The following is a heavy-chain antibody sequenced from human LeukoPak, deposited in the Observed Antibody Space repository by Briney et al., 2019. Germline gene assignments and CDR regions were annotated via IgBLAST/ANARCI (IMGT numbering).Heavy chain of an antibody. D-gene: IGHD6-13*01. J-gene: IGHJ5*02. V-gene: IGHV3-74*01. CDR3: ARVAGYSSSVDAWFDP. CDR2: INSDGSTT. CDR1: GFTFSSYR. Sequence: PGGSLRLSCAASGFTFSSYRMLWVRQAPGKGLVWVSRINSDGSTTIYADSVKGRFTISRDNAKNTLYLQMNSLRAEDAAVYYCARVAGYSSSVDAWFDPWGQGTLVTVSS.